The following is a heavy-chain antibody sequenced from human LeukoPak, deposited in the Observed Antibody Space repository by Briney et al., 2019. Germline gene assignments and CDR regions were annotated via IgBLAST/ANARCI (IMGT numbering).Heavy chain of an antibody. J-gene: IGHJ4*02. V-gene: IGHV4-59*08. CDR1: GDSMRGYS. Sequence: SETPSLTCTVSGDSMRGYSWSWIRQPPGKGLEWIGYIFYGGATNYNPSLKSRVTISVGTSKNQISLKLTSVTAADTAVFFCARLANSGSYYSLSTPSYFDYWGQGILVTVSS. CDR2: IFYGGAT. CDR3: ARLANSGSYYSLSTPSYFDY. D-gene: IGHD3-22*01.